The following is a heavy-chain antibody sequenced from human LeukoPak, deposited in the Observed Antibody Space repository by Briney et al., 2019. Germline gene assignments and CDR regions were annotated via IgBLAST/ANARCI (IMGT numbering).Heavy chain of an antibody. D-gene: IGHD3-16*01. J-gene: IGHJ4*02. CDR3: AKDAGGYYFDY. CDR1: GFTFKRYG. V-gene: IGHV3-30*18. Sequence: AGSLRISCAASGFTFKRYGMHWVGQATGKWLHWVAVISYDGSNKYYADSVKGRFTISRDNSKNTLYLQMNSLRAEDTAVYYCAKDAGGYYFDYWGQGTLVTVSS. CDR2: ISYDGSNK.